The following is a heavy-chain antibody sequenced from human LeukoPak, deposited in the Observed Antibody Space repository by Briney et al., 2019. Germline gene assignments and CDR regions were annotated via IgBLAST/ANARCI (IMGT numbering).Heavy chain of an antibody. CDR1: GDSISRYY. J-gene: IGHJ3*02. CDR2: IYYSGSI. V-gene: IGHV4-59*01. Sequence: PSETLSLTCTVSGDSISRYYWSWIRQPPGKGLEWIGYIYYSGSINYNPSLKSRVTISVDTSKNQFSLKLSSVTAADTAVYYCARGDSKRVFDIWGQGTMVTVSS. CDR3: ARGDSKRVFDI.